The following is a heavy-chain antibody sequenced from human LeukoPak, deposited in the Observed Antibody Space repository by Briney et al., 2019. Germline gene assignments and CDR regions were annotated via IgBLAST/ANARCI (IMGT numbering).Heavy chain of an antibody. Sequence: GESLKISCKGSGYSFTSYWIGWVRQMPGKGLEWMGIIYPGDSDTRYSPSFRGQVTISADKSISTAYLQWSSLKASDTAMYYCARLGGYYGDYPYYFDYWGQGTLVTVSS. CDR3: ARLGGYYGDYPYYFDY. CDR1: GYSFTSYW. V-gene: IGHV5-51*01. J-gene: IGHJ4*02. CDR2: IYPGDSDT. D-gene: IGHD4-17*01.